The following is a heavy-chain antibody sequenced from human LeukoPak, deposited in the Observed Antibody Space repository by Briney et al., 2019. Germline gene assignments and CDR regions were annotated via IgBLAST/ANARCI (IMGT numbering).Heavy chain of an antibody. Sequence: GFLRLSCAASGFTFSSYWMSWVRQAPGKGLEWVSTIYSGGSTYYADSVKGRFTISRDNSKNTLFLQMNNLRTEDTAVYYCAREVALGGDFDCWGQGTLVTVSS. CDR3: AREVALGGDFDC. V-gene: IGHV3-53*01. J-gene: IGHJ4*02. D-gene: IGHD3-16*01. CDR2: IYSGGST. CDR1: GFTFSSYW.